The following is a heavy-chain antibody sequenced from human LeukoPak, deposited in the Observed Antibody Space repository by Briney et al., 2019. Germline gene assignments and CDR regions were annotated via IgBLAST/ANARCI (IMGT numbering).Heavy chain of an antibody. CDR3: ARIRRSTAMAFDY. CDR2: IDWDDAK. Sequence: SGPTLVNPTQTLTLTCTFSGFSLSTSGMCVTWIRQPPGKALEWLARIDWDDAKYFTTSLKTRLTISKDTSKNQVVLTVTNMDPVDTATYYCARIRRSTAMAFDYWGQGTLVTVSS. V-gene: IGHV2-70*11. CDR1: GFSLSTSGMC. D-gene: IGHD5-18*01. J-gene: IGHJ4*02.